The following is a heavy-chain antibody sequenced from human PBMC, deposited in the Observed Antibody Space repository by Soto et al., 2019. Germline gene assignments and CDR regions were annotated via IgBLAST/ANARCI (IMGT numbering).Heavy chain of an antibody. V-gene: IGHV3-30*18. CDR2: ISYDGSNK. CDR3: AKGASGWYYFDY. Sequence: GGSLRLSCAASGFTFSSYGMHWVRQAPGKWLEWVAVISYDGSNKYYADSVKGRFTISRDNSKNTLYLQMNSLRAEDTAVYYCAKGASGWYYFDYWGQGTLVTVSS. J-gene: IGHJ4*02. CDR1: GFTFSSYG. D-gene: IGHD6-19*01.